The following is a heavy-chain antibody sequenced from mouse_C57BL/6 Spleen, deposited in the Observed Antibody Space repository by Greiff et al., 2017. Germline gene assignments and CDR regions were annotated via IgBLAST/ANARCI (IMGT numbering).Heavy chain of an antibody. CDR2: IRLKSDNYAT. CDR1: GFTFSNYW. Sequence: EVMLVESGGGLVQPGGSMKLSCVASGFTFSNYWMNWVRQSPEKGLEWVVQIRLKSDNYATHYAESVKGRFTISRDDSKSSVYLQMNNLRAEDTGIYYCTGLGYDGYFDVWGTGTTVTVSS. J-gene: IGHJ1*03. CDR3: TGLGYDGYFDV. V-gene: IGHV6-3*01. D-gene: IGHD2-2*01.